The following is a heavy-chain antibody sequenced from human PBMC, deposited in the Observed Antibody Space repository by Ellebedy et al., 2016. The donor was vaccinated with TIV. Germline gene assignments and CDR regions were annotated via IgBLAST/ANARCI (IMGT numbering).Heavy chain of an antibody. Sequence: GESLKISXAASGFTFSSYSMNWVRQAPGKGLEWVSSISSSSSYIYYADSVKGRFTISRDNSKNTLYLQMNSLRAEDTAVYYCALGGGRGGSPSRYWGQGTLVTVSS. CDR2: ISSSSSYI. D-gene: IGHD2-15*01. CDR1: GFTFSSYS. J-gene: IGHJ4*02. V-gene: IGHV3-21*04. CDR3: ALGGGRGGSPSRY.